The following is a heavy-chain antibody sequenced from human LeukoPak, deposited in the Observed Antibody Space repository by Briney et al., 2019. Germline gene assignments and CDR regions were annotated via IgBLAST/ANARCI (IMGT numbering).Heavy chain of an antibody. D-gene: IGHD5-12*01. Sequence: GGSLRLSCAASGFTFSSYWMSWVRQAPGKGLEWVANIKQDGSAKYYVDSVKGRFTISRDNAKNSLYLQMNSLRAEDTAVYYCARERGGYSGYDHYYYYYGMDVWGQGTTVTVSS. V-gene: IGHV3-7*01. CDR1: GFTFSSYW. CDR3: ARERGGYSGYDHYYYYYGMDV. CDR2: IKQDGSAK. J-gene: IGHJ6*02.